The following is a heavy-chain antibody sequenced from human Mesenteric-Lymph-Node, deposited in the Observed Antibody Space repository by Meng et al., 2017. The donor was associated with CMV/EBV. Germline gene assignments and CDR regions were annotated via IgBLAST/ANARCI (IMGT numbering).Heavy chain of an antibody. Sequence: GESLKISCVASGFTFKTYAMNWVRQAPGKGLEWVSSISGTSAYIYYADSVKGRFTVSRDNAKNSLYLQVSSLRAEDTAVYYCARGPSITIFGVVPHFDYWGQGTLVTVSS. D-gene: IGHD3-3*01. CDR2: ISGTSAYI. CDR3: ARGPSITIFGVVPHFDY. CDR1: GFTFKTYA. J-gene: IGHJ4*02. V-gene: IGHV3-21*01.